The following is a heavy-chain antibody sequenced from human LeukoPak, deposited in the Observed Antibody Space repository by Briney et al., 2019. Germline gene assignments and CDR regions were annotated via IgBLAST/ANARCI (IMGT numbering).Heavy chain of an antibody. J-gene: IGHJ3*02. D-gene: IGHD3-10*01. CDR2: ISGSGGST. CDR1: GFTFSSYG. CDR3: ARGLYGSGSYDVFDI. Sequence: GGSLRLSCAASGFTFSSYGMSWVRQAPGKGLEWVSAISGSGGSTYFADSVKGRFTISRDTSKNTLYLQMNSLRSDDTAVYYCARGLYGSGSYDVFDIWGQGTLVTVSS. V-gene: IGHV3-23*01.